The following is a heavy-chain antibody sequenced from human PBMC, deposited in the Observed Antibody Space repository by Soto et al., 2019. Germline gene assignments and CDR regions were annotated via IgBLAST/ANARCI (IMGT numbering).Heavy chain of an antibody. V-gene: IGHV4-61*01. Sequence: PSETLSLTCTVSGGCVSSGSYYWSWIRQPPGKGLEWIGFIYYTGDNNYNPSLKSRVSISLDTSKNQLSLNLTSVTAADTAVYYCAREEVAPFYYYGMDVWGQGTTVTVSS. CDR1: GGCVSSGSYY. J-gene: IGHJ6*02. CDR3: AREEVAPFYYYGMDV. D-gene: IGHD5-12*01. CDR2: IYYTGDN.